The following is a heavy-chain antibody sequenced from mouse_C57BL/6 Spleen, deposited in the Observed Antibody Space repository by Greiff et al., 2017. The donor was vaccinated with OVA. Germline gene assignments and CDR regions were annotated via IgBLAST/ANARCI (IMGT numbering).Heavy chain of an antibody. D-gene: IGHD2-4*01. J-gene: IGHJ3*01. Sequence: QVQLQQSGAELAKPGASVKLSCKASGYTFTSYWMHWVKQRPGQGLEWIGYINPSSGYTKYNQKFKDKATLTADKSSSTAYMQLSSLTYEDSAVYYCAPLYPYDYDDGAWFAYWGQGTLVTVSA. CDR1: GYTFTSYW. V-gene: IGHV1-7*01. CDR2: INPSSGYT. CDR3: APLYPYDYDDGAWFAY.